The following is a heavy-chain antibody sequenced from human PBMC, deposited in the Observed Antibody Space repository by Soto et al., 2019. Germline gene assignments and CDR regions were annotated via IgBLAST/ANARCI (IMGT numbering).Heavy chain of an antibody. CDR1: GASLSSGSYY. D-gene: IGHD2-8*02. V-gene: IGHV4-61*01. CDR3: ARISYWVKDY. J-gene: IGHJ4*02. CDR2: FYYTGTT. Sequence: SETLSLTCTVSGASLSSGSYYWSWIRQPPGKGLEWIGYFYYTGTTKYNPSLESRVTISADTSKNQFSLNLTSVTAADTAVYYCARISYWVKDYWGQGALITVSS.